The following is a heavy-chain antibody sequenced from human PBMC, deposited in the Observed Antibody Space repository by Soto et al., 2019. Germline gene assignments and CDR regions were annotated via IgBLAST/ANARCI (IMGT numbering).Heavy chain of an antibody. D-gene: IGHD3-22*01. CDR1: GGSFSGYY. CDR2: INHSGST. Sequence: SSETLSLTCAVYGGSFSGYYWSWIRQPPGKGLEWIGEINHSGSTNYNPSLKSRVTISVDTSKNQFSLKLSSVTAADTAVYYCARMKSYYDSSGTPFGYYYYGMDVWGQGTTVTVSS. V-gene: IGHV4-34*01. J-gene: IGHJ6*02. CDR3: ARMKSYYDSSGTPFGYYYYGMDV.